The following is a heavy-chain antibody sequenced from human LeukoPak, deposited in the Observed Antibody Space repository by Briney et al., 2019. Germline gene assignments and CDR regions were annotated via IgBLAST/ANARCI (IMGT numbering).Heavy chain of an antibody. CDR1: GYTSGSYW. Sequence: GGSLRLSCAASGYTSGSYWMHWVRQTPGKGPEWVSRIYDGGTDTHYALSVKGRFTISTDNAKNTPYLQMNSLRAEDTAVYYCARGMLSSAGYHWYYYMDVWGKGAMVTVSS. CDR2: IYDGGTDT. CDR3: ARGMLSSAGYHWYYYMDV. J-gene: IGHJ6*03. D-gene: IGHD3-3*01. V-gene: IGHV3-74*01.